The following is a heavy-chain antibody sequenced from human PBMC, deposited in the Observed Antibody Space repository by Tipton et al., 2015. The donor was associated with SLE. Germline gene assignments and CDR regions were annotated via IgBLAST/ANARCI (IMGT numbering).Heavy chain of an antibody. Sequence: TLSLTCAVYGGSFSGYYWTWIRQHPGKGLEWIGYISYSGSTYYNPSLESRLGMSIDTSNNQFSLKLSSVTAADTAVYYCATQKWAIDFWGQGALVTVSS. CDR3: ATQKWAIDF. D-gene: IGHD2-8*01. CDR1: GGSFSGYY. J-gene: IGHJ4*02. V-gene: IGHV4-31*11. CDR2: ISYSGST.